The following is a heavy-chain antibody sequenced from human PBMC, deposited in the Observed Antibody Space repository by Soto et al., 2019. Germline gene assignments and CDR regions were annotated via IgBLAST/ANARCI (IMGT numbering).Heavy chain of an antibody. J-gene: IGHJ6*03. Sequence: GGSLRLSCAASGFTFSSYSMNWVRQAPGKGLEWVSSISSSSSYIYYADSVKGRFTISRDNSKNTLYLQMNSLRAEDTAVYYCAKDWGVMKTYYYMDVWGKGTTVTVSS. D-gene: IGHD3-16*01. CDR2: ISSSSSYI. CDR3: AKDWGVMKTYYYMDV. CDR1: GFTFSSYS. V-gene: IGHV3-21*01.